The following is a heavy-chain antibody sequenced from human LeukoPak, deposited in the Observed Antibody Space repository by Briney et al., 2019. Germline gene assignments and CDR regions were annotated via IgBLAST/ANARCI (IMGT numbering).Heavy chain of an antibody. J-gene: IGHJ3*02. CDR3: ATRVVGARQDAFDI. CDR1: GYTLTELS. Sequence: EASVKVSCKVSGYTLTELSMHWVRQAPGKGLEWMGGFDPEDGETIYAQKFQGRVTMTEDTSTDTAYMELSSLRSEDTAVYYCATRVVGARQDAFDIWGQGTMVTVSS. V-gene: IGHV1-24*01. CDR2: FDPEDGET. D-gene: IGHD1-26*01.